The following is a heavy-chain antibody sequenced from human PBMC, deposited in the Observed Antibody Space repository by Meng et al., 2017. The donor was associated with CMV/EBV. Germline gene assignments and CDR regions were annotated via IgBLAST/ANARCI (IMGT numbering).Heavy chain of an antibody. CDR3: ARSHAGTGQLVPSGY. CDR2: LSYDVNTK. D-gene: IGHD6-6*01. Sequence: SGLSFRCCSIHCARPSPRQALAWVAVLSYDVNTKYYADSVTRRFTISRDNSKNTLYLQMNSLRAEDTAVYYCARSHAGTGQLVPSGYWGQGTLVTVSS. J-gene: IGHJ4*02. V-gene: IGHV3-30-3*01. CDR1: GLSFRCCS.